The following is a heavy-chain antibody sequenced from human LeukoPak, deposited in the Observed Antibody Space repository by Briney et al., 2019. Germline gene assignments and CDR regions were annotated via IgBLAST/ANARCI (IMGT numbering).Heavy chain of an antibody. CDR3: AELGITMIGGV. Sequence: GGSLRLSCAASGFTLSSYAMSWVRQAPGKGLEWVSAISDSGNTYHADSVKGRFTISRDSSKNTLYLQMNSLRAEDTAVYYCAELGITMIGGVWGKGTTVTISS. CDR1: GFTLSSYA. CDR2: ISDSGNT. V-gene: IGHV3-23*01. J-gene: IGHJ6*04. D-gene: IGHD3-10*02.